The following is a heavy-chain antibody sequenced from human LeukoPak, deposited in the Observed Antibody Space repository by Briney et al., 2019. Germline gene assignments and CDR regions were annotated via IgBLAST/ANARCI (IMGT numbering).Heavy chain of an antibody. J-gene: IGHJ5*02. CDR1: GFTFSSYS. Sequence: GGSLRLSCAASGFTFSSYSMNWVRQAPGKWLEWGSSISSSSRYIYYADSVKGRCTISRDNAKNSMCLQMNSLRAEDTAVYYCARGGTMVRGVGLDPWGQGTLVTVSS. V-gene: IGHV3-21*01. CDR2: ISSSSRYI. CDR3: ARGGTMVRGVGLDP. D-gene: IGHD3-10*01.